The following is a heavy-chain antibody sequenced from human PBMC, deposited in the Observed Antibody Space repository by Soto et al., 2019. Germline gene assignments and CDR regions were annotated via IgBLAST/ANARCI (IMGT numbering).Heavy chain of an antibody. CDR3: SNYYDSRGYYYDGLLDY. J-gene: IGHJ4*02. CDR1: GFTFSSYG. CDR2: ISYDGSNK. Sequence: QVQLVESGGGVVQPGRSLRLSCAASGFTFSSYGMHWVLQAPGKGLEWVAVISYDGSNKYYADSVKGRFPISKDNSKNAVSLQMYSLRAEDTAVYYCSNYYDSRGYYYDGLLDYWGQGTLVTVSS. D-gene: IGHD3-22*01. V-gene: IGHV3-30*03.